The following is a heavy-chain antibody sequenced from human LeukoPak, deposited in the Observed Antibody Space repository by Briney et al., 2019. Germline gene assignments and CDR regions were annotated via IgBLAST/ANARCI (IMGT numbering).Heavy chain of an antibody. CDR2: IKQDGSEK. J-gene: IGHJ2*01. D-gene: IGHD6-19*01. V-gene: IGHV3-7*01. CDR1: GFTFSSYW. CDR3: ATRSSYSSGWYAGYFDL. Sequence: GGSLRLSCAASGFTFSSYWMSWVRQAPGKGLEWVANIKQDGSEKYYVDSAKGRFTISRDNAKNSLYLQMNSLRAEDTAVYYCATRSSYSSGWYAGYFDLWGRGTLVTVSS.